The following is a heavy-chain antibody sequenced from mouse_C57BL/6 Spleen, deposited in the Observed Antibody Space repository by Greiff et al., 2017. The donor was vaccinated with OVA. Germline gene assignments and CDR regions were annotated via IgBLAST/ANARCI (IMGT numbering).Heavy chain of an antibody. J-gene: IGHJ2*01. CDR1: GFTFSSYT. CDR2: ISGGGGNT. CDR3: ARYGYYFDY. V-gene: IGHV5-9*01. Sequence: VQLKESGGGLVKPGGSLKLSCAASGFTFSSYTMSWVRQTPEKRLEWVATISGGGGNTYYPDSVKGRFTISRDNAKNTLYLQMSSLRSEDTALYYCARYGYYFDYWGQGTTLTVSS. D-gene: IGHD1-1*01.